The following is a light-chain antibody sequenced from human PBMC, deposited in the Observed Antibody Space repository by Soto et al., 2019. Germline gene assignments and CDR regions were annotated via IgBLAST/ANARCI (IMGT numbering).Light chain of an antibody. Sequence: QSVLIQPASVSGSPGQSITFSCSGTGGDVGDYAYVSWYQHHPGKAPKLIIYDVSNRPSGVSNRFSGSKSGNTASLTISGLQAEDEADYYCSSSTSSSLYVFGTGTKLTVL. V-gene: IGLV2-14*03. J-gene: IGLJ1*01. CDR1: GGDVGDYAY. CDR2: DVS. CDR3: SSSTSSSLYV.